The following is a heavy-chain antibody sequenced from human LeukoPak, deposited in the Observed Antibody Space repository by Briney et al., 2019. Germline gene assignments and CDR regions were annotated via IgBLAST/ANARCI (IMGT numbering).Heavy chain of an antibody. V-gene: IGHV1-8*01. Sequence: ASVKVSCKASGYTFTSYDINWVRQATGQGPEWMGWMNPNSGNTGYAQKFQGRVTMTRNTSISTAYMELGSLRSEDTAVYYCARRRRYSSRPFDYWGQGTLVTVSS. D-gene: IGHD6-13*01. CDR1: GYTFTSYD. J-gene: IGHJ4*02. CDR2: MNPNSGNT. CDR3: ARRRRYSSRPFDY.